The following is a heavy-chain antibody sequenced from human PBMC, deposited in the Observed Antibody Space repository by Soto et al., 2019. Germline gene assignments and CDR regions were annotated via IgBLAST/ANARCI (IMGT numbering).Heavy chain of an antibody. CDR1: GYTFTGYY. V-gene: IGHV1-2*04. J-gene: IGHJ5*02. CDR3: ARSSDSYGNWFDP. D-gene: IGHD5-18*01. CDR2: INPNSGGT. Sequence: QVQLVQSGAEVKKPGASVKVSCKASGYTFTGYYMHWVRQAPGQGLEWMGWINPNSGGTNYAQKFQGWVTMTRDTSISTAYMQLSRLRSDDTAVYYCARSSDSYGNWFDPWGQGTLVTVSS.